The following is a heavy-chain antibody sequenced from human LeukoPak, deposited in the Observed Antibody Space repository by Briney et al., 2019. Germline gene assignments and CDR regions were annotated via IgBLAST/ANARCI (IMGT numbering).Heavy chain of an antibody. CDR1: GFTVSSNY. Sequence: PGGSLRLSCAASGFTVSSNYMSWVRQAPGKGLEWVSVIYSGGSTYYADSVKGRFTISRDNSKNTLYLQMNSLRAEDTAVYYCARDRGFDGYNSYYMDVWGKGTTVTVSS. CDR2: IYSGGST. CDR3: ARDRGFDGYNSYYMDV. J-gene: IGHJ6*03. D-gene: IGHD5-24*01. V-gene: IGHV3-66*02.